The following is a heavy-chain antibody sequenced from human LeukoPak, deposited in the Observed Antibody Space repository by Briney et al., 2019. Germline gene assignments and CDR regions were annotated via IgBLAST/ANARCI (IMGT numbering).Heavy chain of an antibody. CDR2: ISWNSGSI. CDR1: GFTFDDYA. Sequence: GGSLRLSCAASGFTFDDYAMHWVRQAPGKGLEWVSGISWNSGSIGYADSVKGRFTISRDNAKKSLYLQMNSLRAEDTALYHCAKVFVPTVPQLGAFDIWGQGTMVTVSS. J-gene: IGHJ3*02. CDR3: AKVFVPTVPQLGAFDI. V-gene: IGHV3-9*01. D-gene: IGHD6-6*01.